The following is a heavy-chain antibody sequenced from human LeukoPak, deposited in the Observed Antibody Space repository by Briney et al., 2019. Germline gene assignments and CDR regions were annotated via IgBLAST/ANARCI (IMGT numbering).Heavy chain of an antibody. Sequence: PSETLSLTCTVSGGSIRSYYWSWVRQAPGKGLEWVSAISGSGGSTYYADSVKGRFTISRDNSKNTLYLQMNSLRAEDTAVYYCAKEGAFDYWGQGTLVTVSS. CDR2: ISGSGGST. V-gene: IGHV3-23*01. CDR1: GGSIRSYY. D-gene: IGHD4/OR15-4a*01. J-gene: IGHJ4*02. CDR3: AKEGAFDY.